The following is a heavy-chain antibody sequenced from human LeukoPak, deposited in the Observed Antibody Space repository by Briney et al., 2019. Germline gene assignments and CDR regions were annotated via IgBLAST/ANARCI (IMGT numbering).Heavy chain of an antibody. Sequence: PSDTLSLTCAVSGGSISSSNWWSWVRQPPGKGLEWIGEIYHSGSTNYNPSLKSRVTISVDKSKNQFSLKLSSVTAADTAVYYCAREDSSGSYWYFDLWGRGTLVTVSS. CDR1: GGSISSSNW. CDR2: IYHSGST. CDR3: AREDSSGSYWYFDL. J-gene: IGHJ2*01. D-gene: IGHD3-22*01. V-gene: IGHV4-4*02.